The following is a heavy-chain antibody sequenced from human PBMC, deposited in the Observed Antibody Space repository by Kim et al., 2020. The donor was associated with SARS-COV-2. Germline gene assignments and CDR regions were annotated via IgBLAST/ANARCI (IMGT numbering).Heavy chain of an antibody. CDR2: INPGGGST. CDR1: GYTFTSSH. D-gene: IGHD3-10*01. J-gene: IGHJ5*02. CDR3: ARGTWGGGGWGYGSGQYNRFDP. V-gene: IGHV1-46*03. Sequence: ASVKVSCKASGYTFTSSHIQWVRQAPGQGLEWMGIINPGGGSTIYAEKLQGRVTMTRDTSTGTVHMQLSSLRSEDTALYYCARGTWGGGGWGYGSGQYNRFDPWGQGTLVTVSS.